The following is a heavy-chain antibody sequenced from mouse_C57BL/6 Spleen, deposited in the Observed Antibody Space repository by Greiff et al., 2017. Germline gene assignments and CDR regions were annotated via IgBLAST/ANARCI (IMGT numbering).Heavy chain of an antibody. CDR2: IYPGDGDT. Sequence: QVQLQQSGAELVKPGASVKISCKASGYAFSSSWLNWVKQRPGKGLEWIGQIYPGDGDTNYNGKFKGKATLTADKSSTPAYMQLSSLTSDDSAVYFCARGDSAGAWFAYWGQGTLVTVSA. D-gene: IGHD3-2*02. CDR3: ARGDSAGAWFAY. CDR1: GYAFSSSW. V-gene: IGHV1-80*01. J-gene: IGHJ3*01.